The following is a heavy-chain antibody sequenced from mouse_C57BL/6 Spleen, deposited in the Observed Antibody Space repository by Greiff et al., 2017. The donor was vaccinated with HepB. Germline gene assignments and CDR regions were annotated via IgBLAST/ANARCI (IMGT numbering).Heavy chain of an antibody. J-gene: IGHJ2*01. V-gene: IGHV1-19*01. CDR2: INPYNGGT. Sequence: EVQLQQSGPVLVKPGASVKMSCKASGYTFTDYYMNWVKQSHGKSLEWIGVINPYNGGTSYNQKFKGKATLTVDKSSSTAYMELNSLTSEDSAVYYCARSPRDYFDYWGQGTTLTVSS. CDR1: GYTFTDYY. CDR3: ARSPRDYFDY.